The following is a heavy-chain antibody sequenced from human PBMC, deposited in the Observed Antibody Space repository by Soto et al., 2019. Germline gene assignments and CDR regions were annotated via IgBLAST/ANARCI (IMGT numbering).Heavy chain of an antibody. CDR3: AREEGDYGDPRGKYNWFDP. V-gene: IGHV4-61*01. CDR2: IYYSGST. CDR1: GGSVSSGSYY. Sequence: SETLSLTCTVSGGSVSSGSYYWSWIRQPPGKGLEWIGYIYYSGSTNYNPSLKSRVTISVDTSKNQFSLKLSSVTAADTAVYYCAREEGDYGDPRGKYNWFDPWGQGTPVTVSS. D-gene: IGHD4-17*01. J-gene: IGHJ5*02.